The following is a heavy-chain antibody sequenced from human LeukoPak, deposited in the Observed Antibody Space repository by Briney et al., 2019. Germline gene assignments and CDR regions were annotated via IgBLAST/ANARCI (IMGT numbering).Heavy chain of an antibody. CDR3: TTLGAFDY. D-gene: IGHD4/OR15-4a*01. CDR2: IKRKTDGGTT. V-gene: IGHV3-15*01. J-gene: IGHJ4*02. CDR1: GFTFSNAW. Sequence: GGSLRLSCAAYGFTFSNAWMSWVRQAPGKGLVWVGRIKRKTDGGTTDYAAPVKGRFSISRDDSKNTLYLQMNSLKTEDTAVYYCTTLGAFDYWGLGTLVTVSS.